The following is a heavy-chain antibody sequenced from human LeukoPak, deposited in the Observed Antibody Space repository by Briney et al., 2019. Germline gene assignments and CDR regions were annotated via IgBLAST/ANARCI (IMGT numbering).Heavy chain of an antibody. CDR3: ARARYTNSWYAVDI. Sequence: GSLRLSCAASGFAFSFYAMSWLRQPPGKGLEWIGYIYHTGSNNYSPSLKSRVTMYVDTSKNQLSLKLSSVTAADTAMYYCARARYTNSWYAVDIWGQGTMVTVSS. J-gene: IGHJ3*02. CDR1: GFAFSFYA. D-gene: IGHD6-13*01. V-gene: IGHV4-59*08. CDR2: IYHTGSN.